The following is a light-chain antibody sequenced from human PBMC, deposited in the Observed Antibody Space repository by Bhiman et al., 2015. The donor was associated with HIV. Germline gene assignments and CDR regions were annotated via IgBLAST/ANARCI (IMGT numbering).Light chain of an antibody. V-gene: IGLV1-44*01. J-gene: IGLJ1*01. CDR1: SSNIGSNT. CDR2: RNN. CDR3: SSYTSSSPPYV. Sequence: QSVLTQPPSASGTPGQRVTISCSGSSSNIGSNTVNWYQQFPGTAPKLLIYRNNQRPSGVSNRFSGSKSGNTASLTISGLQAEDEADYYCSSYTSSSPPYVFGTGTNVTVL.